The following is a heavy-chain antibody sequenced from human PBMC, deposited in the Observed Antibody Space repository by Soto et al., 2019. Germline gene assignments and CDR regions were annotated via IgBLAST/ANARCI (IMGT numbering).Heavy chain of an antibody. CDR1: GDTFSSFD. J-gene: IGHJ4*02. Sequence: ASVKVSCKASGDTFSSFDINWVRQVPGQGLEWMGGINPSAGGTGYEQNFQGRITMTRDMSTSTVYMVLSSLRSADTAVYYCARIAGPCFNYFDFWGQGTPVTVSS. V-gene: IGHV1-46*01. CDR2: INPSAGGT. D-gene: IGHD3-22*01. CDR3: ARIAGPCFNYFDF.